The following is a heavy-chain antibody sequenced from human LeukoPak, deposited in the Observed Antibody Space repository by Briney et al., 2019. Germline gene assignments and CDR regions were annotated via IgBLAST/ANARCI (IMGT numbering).Heavy chain of an antibody. V-gene: IGHV3-7*03. Sequence: GGSLRLSCAASGFSFSNYYMNWVRQAPGKGLEWVANIKPDGSEEHYVDSVKGRFTISRDNAKNSLYLQMSSLRVEDTAVYYCARLRGECGGCRAYWGQGTLVTVSS. CDR2: IKPDGSEE. CDR3: ARLRGECGGCRAY. CDR1: GFSFSNYY. D-gene: IGHD2-15*01. J-gene: IGHJ4*02.